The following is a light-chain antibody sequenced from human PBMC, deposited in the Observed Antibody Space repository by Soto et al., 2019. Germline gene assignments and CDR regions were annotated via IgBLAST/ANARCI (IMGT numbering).Light chain of an antibody. J-gene: IGKJ1*01. CDR1: QSVSSNY. Sequence: EIVLTQSPATLSFSPRERATLSCGASQSVSSNYLAWYQQNPGLAPRLLIYDASIRAAGIPDRFSGSGSGIDFTLTISSLEPEDFAVYYCLQYGSSPPWTFGQGTKVEIK. CDR2: DAS. CDR3: LQYGSSPPWT. V-gene: IGKV3D-20*01.